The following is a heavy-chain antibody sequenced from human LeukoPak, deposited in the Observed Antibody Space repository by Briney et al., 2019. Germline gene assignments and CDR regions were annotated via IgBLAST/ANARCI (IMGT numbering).Heavy chain of an antibody. CDR2: IKQDGSEK. Sequence: GGSLRLSCAASGFTFSSYSMDWVRQAPGKGLEWVANIKQDGSEKYYVDSVKGRFTISRDNAKNSLYLQMNSLRAEDTAVYYCARDPLIDCSSTSCYAGIWYFDLWGRGTLVTVSS. CDR3: ARDPLIDCSSTSCYAGIWYFDL. D-gene: IGHD2-2*01. CDR1: GFTFSSYS. V-gene: IGHV3-7*01. J-gene: IGHJ2*01.